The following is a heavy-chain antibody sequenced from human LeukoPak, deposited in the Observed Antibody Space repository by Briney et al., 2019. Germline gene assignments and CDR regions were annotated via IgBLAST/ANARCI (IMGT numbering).Heavy chain of an antibody. CDR2: INHSGST. Sequence: SETLSLTCAVHVGSFSGYYWSWIRQPPGKGLEWIGEINHSGSTNYNPSLRSRVTISVDTSKNQFSLKLSSVTAADTAVYYCARRAEYSSPFYYYYYLDVWGKGTTVTVSS. D-gene: IGHD6-6*01. CDR3: ARRAEYSSPFYYYYYLDV. J-gene: IGHJ6*03. CDR1: VGSFSGYY. V-gene: IGHV4-34*01.